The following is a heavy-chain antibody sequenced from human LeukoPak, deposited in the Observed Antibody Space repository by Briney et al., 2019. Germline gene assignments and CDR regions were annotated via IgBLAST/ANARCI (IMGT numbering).Heavy chain of an antibody. CDR2: IKEDGSGK. V-gene: IGHV3-7*01. J-gene: IGHJ5*02. D-gene: IGHD1-26*01. CDR1: GFMFSSYW. Sequence: GGSLRLSCAASGFMFSSYWMSWVRQAPEKGLEWVANIKEDGSGKYYVDSVKGRFTISRDNAKNSLYLQMNSLRAEDTAIYYCARDKGVVGTLAPWGQGTLATVSS. CDR3: ARDKGVVGTLAP.